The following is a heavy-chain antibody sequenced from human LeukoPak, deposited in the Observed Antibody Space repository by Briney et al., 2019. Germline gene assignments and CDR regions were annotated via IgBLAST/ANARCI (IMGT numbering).Heavy chain of an antibody. CDR2: IYTSGST. J-gene: IGHJ5*02. CDR3: ARGGRYYDSSGRNWFDP. Sequence: SETLSLTCTVSGGSISSYYWSWIRQPAGKGLEWIGRIYTSGSTNYNPSLKSRVTMSVDTSKNQFSLKLSSVTAADTAVYYCARGGRYYDSSGRNWFDPWGQGTLVTVSS. CDR1: GGSISSYY. V-gene: IGHV4-4*07. D-gene: IGHD3-22*01.